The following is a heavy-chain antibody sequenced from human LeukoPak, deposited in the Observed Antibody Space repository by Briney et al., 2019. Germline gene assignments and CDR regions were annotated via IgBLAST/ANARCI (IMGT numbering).Heavy chain of an antibody. J-gene: IGHJ6*03. V-gene: IGHV1-69*05. CDR1: GGTFSSYA. CDR3: AREDEYSSGYFYYYYMDL. Sequence: SVKVSCKASGGTFSSYAISWVRQAPGQGVEWMGGIIPIFGTANYAQKFQGRVTITTDEATSTAYMELSSLRSEDTAVYYCAREDEYSSGYFYYYYMDLWGKGTTVTVSS. D-gene: IGHD3-22*01. CDR2: IIPIFGTA.